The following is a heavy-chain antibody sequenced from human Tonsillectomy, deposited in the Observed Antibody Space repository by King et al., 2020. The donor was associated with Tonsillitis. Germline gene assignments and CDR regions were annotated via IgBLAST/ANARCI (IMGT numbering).Heavy chain of an antibody. CDR2: INHSGST. V-gene: IGHV4-34*01. CDR3: ARGAESNSTRGWFDH. D-gene: IGHD3-10*01. Sequence: VQLQQWGAGLLKPSETLSLNCAGYGGSFSGYYWSWIRQPPGEGLEWIGEINHSGSTNYNPSLKSRVTVSVDTSKNQFSLKLSSVTAADTALYYCARGAESNSTRGWFDHWGQGTLVTVSS. CDR1: GGSFSGYY. J-gene: IGHJ5*02.